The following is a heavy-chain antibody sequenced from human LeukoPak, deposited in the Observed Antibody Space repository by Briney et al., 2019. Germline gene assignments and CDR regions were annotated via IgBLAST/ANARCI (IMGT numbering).Heavy chain of an antibody. J-gene: IGHJ2*01. V-gene: IGHV1-8*01. CDR1: GYTFTSYD. CDR2: MNPNSGNT. CDR3: ARVVAARNWYFDL. Sequence: ASVKVSCKASGYTFTSYDINWVRQATGQGLEWMGWMNPNSGNTGYAQKFQGRVTMTRNTSISTAYMELSSPRSEDTAVYYCARVVAARNWYFDLWGRGTLVTVSS. D-gene: IGHD6-6*01.